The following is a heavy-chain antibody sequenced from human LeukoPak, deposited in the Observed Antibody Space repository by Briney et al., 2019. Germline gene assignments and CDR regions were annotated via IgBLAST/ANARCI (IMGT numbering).Heavy chain of an antibody. CDR1: GYTFTSYG. Sequence: ASVKVSCKASGYTFTSYGISWVRQAPGQGLEWMGWISPYNGNTNYAQKVQGRVTMTTDTSTNTAYMELRSLRADDTAVYYCARDPPSSLNYYDSSGYYPDWGQGTLVTVSS. D-gene: IGHD3-22*01. J-gene: IGHJ4*02. CDR3: ARDPPSSLNYYDSSGYYPD. V-gene: IGHV1-18*01. CDR2: ISPYNGNT.